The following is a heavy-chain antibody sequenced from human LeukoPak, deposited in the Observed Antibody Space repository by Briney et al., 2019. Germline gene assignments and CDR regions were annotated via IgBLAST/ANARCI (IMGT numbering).Heavy chain of an antibody. D-gene: IGHD1-1*01. J-gene: IGHJ4*02. CDR1: GGSISSYY. V-gene: IGHV4-59*01. CDR2: IYYSGST. CDR3: ARGAGTTLGY. Sequence: SEALSLTCTVSGGSISSYYWSWIRQPPGKGLEWIGYIYYSGSTNYNPSLKSRVTISVDTSKNQFSLKLSSVTAADTAVYYCARGAGTTLGYWGQGTLVTVSS.